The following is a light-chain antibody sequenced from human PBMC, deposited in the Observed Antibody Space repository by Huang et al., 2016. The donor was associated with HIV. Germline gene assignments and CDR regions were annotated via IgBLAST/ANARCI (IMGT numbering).Light chain of an antibody. J-gene: IGKJ2*01. V-gene: IGKV3-15*01. CDR1: RSVGNN. CDR3: QQYNDWPPWYT. CDR2: GAS. Sequence: IVMTQSPATLSVSPGERVTLSCRASRSVGNNLAWYQQKVGQPPRLLIDGASTRATGIAARCSGSGSGTDFTLTISSLQSEDFAVYYCQQYNDWPPWYTFGQGTKLEIK.